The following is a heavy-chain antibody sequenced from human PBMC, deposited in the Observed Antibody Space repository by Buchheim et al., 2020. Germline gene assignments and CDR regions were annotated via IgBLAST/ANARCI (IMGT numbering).Heavy chain of an antibody. CDR2: ISYDGSNK. CDR1: GFTFSSYA. D-gene: IGHD3-22*01. CDR3: ARDLIWSMIAKIRGYYFDY. V-gene: IGHV3-30*04. J-gene: IGHJ4*02. Sequence: QVQLVESGGGVVQPGRSLRLSCAASGFTFSSYAMHWVRQAPGKGLEWVAVISYDGSNKYYADSVKGRFTISRDNSKNTLYLQMNSLRAEDTAVYYCARDLIWSMIAKIRGYYFDYWGQGTL.